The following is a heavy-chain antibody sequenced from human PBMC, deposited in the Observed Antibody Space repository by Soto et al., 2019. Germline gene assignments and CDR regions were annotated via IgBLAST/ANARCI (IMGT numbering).Heavy chain of an antibody. CDR1: GFAFNKFG. D-gene: IGHD1-26*01. J-gene: IGHJ4*02. V-gene: IGHV3-30*18. CDR3: AKGGEVGGVLGDH. CDR2: ISYDGSYQ. Sequence: QVQLVESGGGVVQPGTPLRLSCEASGFAFNKFGMHWVRQAPGKGLEWVAFISYDGSYQYYADSVQGRLTITRDNSMNTLNMQLNSLRREDTAVYYCAKGGEVGGVLGDHWGQGTLVTVSS.